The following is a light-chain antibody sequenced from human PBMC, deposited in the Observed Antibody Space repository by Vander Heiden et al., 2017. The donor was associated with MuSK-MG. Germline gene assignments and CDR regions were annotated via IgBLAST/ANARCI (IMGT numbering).Light chain of an antibody. Sequence: QSVLTQPPSVSAALGQKVTISCSGGNSNIGTYLVSWYQHLPGTAPKPRSYDNHKRPSGIPDRFSGSKSGTSATLAITGLQTGDEADYYCGTWDSRLTAGLFGGGTKLTVL. CDR2: DNH. CDR1: NSNIGTYL. J-gene: IGLJ2*01. CDR3: GTWDSRLTAGL. V-gene: IGLV1-51*01.